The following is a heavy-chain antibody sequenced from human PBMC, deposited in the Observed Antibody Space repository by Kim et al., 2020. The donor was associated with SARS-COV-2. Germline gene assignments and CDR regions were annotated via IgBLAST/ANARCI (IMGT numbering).Heavy chain of an antibody. CDR3: ARDLRVAARLGYYYGMDV. J-gene: IGHJ6*02. CDR2: INPNSGGT. V-gene: IGHV1-2*02. D-gene: IGHD6-6*01. Sequence: ASVKVSCKASGYTFTGYYMHWVRQAPGQGLEWMGWINPNSGGTNYAQKFQGRVTMTRDTSISTAYMELSRLRSDDTAVYYCARDLRVAARLGYYYGMDVWGQGTTVTVSS. CDR1: GYTFTGYY.